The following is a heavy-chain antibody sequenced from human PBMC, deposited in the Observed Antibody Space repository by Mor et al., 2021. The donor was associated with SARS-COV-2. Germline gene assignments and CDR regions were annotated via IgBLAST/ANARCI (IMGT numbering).Heavy chain of an antibody. D-gene: IGHD3-22*01. J-gene: IGHJ3*02. CDR3: ARGPKRHYYDSSGPPRGAFDI. Sequence: IRQPPGKGLEWIGEINHSGSTNYNPSLKSRVTISVDTSKNQFSLKLNSVTAADTAVYYCARGPKRHYYDSSGPPRGAFDIWG. CDR2: INHSGST. V-gene: IGHV4-34*01.